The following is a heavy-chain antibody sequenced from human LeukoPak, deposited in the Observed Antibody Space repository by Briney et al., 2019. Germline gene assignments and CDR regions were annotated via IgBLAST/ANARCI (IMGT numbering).Heavy chain of an antibody. CDR3: ARDQGLTAPPPYGLDV. D-gene: IGHD5-18*01. CDR1: GGTFSSSA. CDR2: IIPVLNIT. V-gene: IGHV1-69*04. Sequence: SVKVSCKTSGGTFSSSAITWVRQAPGQGLEWMERIIPVLNITTYAQKFQGSVTITADTSTSTVYMELSSLRSEETAVYYCARDQGLTAPPPYGLDVWGQGTTVIVSS. J-gene: IGHJ6*02.